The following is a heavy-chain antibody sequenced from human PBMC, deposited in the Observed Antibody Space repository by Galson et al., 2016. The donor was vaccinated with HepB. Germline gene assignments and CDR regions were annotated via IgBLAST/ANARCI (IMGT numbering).Heavy chain of an antibody. D-gene: IGHD5-24*01. V-gene: IGHV3-73*01. Sequence: SLRLSCAASGFTFSGSAMHWVRQASGKGLEWVGRIRSKANSYATAYAASVKGRFTISRDDSKNTAYLQMNSLKTEDTAVCYCARDRDYLLDSWGQGTLVTVSP. CDR2: IRSKANSYAT. J-gene: IGHJ4*02. CDR3: ARDRDYLLDS. CDR1: GFTFSGSA.